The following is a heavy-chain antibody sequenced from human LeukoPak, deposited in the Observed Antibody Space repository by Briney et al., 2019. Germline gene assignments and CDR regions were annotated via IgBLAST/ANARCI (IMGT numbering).Heavy chain of an antibody. V-gene: IGHV1-69*01. CDR3: ARVAAGTTFMDNWFDP. CDR1: GGTFRYYA. Sequence: ASVKVSCKTSGGTFRYYAIGWVRQAPGHGLEWMGGLIPMFGTTNYAQQFQGRVTITADESTTTSYMELSRLRFEDTAVYFCARVAAGTTFMDNWFDPWGQGTLVTVSS. J-gene: IGHJ5*02. D-gene: IGHD1-7*01. CDR2: LIPMFGTT.